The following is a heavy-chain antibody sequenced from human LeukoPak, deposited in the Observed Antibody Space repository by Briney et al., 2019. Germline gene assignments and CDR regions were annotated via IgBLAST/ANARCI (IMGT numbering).Heavy chain of an antibody. J-gene: IGHJ4*02. V-gene: IGHV3-21*01. D-gene: IGHD1-26*01. CDR2: ISSSSSYI. CDR3: AGVMGASSQGFDY. CDR1: GFTFSSYS. Sequence: GGSLRLSCAASGFTFSSYSMNWVRQAPGKGLEWVSSISSSSSYIYYADSVKGRFTISRDNAKNSLYLQMNSLRAEDTAVYYCAGVMGASSQGFDYWGQGTLVTVSS.